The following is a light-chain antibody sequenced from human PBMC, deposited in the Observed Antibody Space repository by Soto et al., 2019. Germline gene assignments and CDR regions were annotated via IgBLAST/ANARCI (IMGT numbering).Light chain of an antibody. J-gene: IGLJ2*01. CDR1: TGAVTSHHY. Sequence: QAVVTQEPSLTVSPGGTVTLTCASSTGAVTSHHYANWFQQKPGLPPTTVIYSTSFKHSWTPARFSGSLLGGKAALTLSDVQPEDEADYYCLLYSAGTWIFGGGTKLTVL. CDR3: LLYSAGTWI. V-gene: IGLV7-43*01. CDR2: STS.